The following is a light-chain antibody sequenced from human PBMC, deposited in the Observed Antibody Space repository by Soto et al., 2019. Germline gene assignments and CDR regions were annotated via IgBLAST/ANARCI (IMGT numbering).Light chain of an antibody. Sequence: DLVMTQTPLSSPVTLGQPASISCKSSQSLVHSDGHTYLNWLRQRPGQPPRLLLYKFSNRFSGVPDRFSGGGAGTDFTLKISRVEAEDVGVYYCVQATDFPYTFGQGTKLEIK. CDR1: QSLVHSDGHTY. CDR2: KFS. V-gene: IGKV2-24*01. CDR3: VQATDFPYT. J-gene: IGKJ2*01.